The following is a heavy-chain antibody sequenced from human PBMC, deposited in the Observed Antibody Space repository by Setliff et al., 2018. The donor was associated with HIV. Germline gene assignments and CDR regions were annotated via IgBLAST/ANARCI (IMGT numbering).Heavy chain of an antibody. D-gene: IGHD3-16*01. CDR3: ARGRLRTVTSLIKKRASYTWLDP. CDR1: GGSFSGGY. V-gene: IGHV4-34*01. J-gene: IGHJ5*02. Sequence: PSETLSLTCAVYGGSFSGGYWVWIRQSPGKGLEWIGDISQTRSTNYDPSLKSRVTISLDTSKNQLSLKLTSVSAADTAVYYCARGRLRTVTSLIKKRASYTWLDPWGQGTLVTVS. CDR2: ISQTRST.